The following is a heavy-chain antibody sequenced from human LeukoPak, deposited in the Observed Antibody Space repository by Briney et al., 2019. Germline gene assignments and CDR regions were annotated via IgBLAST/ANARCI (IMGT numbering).Heavy chain of an antibody. D-gene: IGHD6-13*01. V-gene: IGHV3-38-3*01. Sequence: GGSLRLSCAASGFTVSSNEMSWVRQAPGKGLEWVSSISGGSTYYADSVKGRFTISRDNSKNTLYLQMNSLRAEDTAVYYCAKDHIAAAEWGAFDIWGQGTMVTVSS. CDR1: GFTVSSNE. J-gene: IGHJ3*02. CDR3: AKDHIAAAEWGAFDI. CDR2: ISGGST.